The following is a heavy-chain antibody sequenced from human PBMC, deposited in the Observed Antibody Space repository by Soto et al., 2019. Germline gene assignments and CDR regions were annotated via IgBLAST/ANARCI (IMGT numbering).Heavy chain of an antibody. CDR3: ARDQLILPAHDFFYGSDV. J-gene: IGHJ6*02. V-gene: IGHV3-7*03. D-gene: IGHD2-21*02. CDR1: GFTLSMYS. CDR2: IPQEGSDG. Sequence: GESLKISCEVSGFTLSMYSMTWARQAPGKGLEWVAKIPQEGSDGHYVDSVKGRFTISRDNAKNSVYLQMNSLRAEDTAVYYCARDQLILPAHDFFYGSDVWGQGAKVTVSS.